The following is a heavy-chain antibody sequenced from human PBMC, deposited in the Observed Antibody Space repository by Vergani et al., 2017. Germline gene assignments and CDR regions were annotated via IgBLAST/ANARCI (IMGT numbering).Heavy chain of an antibody. CDR3: ARGYSSGGGGFDP. V-gene: IGHV4-61*02. Sequence: QLQLQESGPGLVKPSETLSLTCTVSGGSISSGSYYWSWIRQPAGKGLEWIGRIYTSGSTNYNPSLKSRVTISVDTSKNQFSLKLSSVTAADPAVYYCARGYSSGGGGFDPWGQGTLVTVSS. CDR1: GGSISSGSYY. D-gene: IGHD6-19*01. J-gene: IGHJ5*02. CDR2: IYTSGST.